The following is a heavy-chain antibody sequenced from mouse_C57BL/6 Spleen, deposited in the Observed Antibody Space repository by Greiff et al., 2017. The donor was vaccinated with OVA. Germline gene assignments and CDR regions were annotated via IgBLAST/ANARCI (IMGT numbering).Heavy chain of an antibody. D-gene: IGHD1-1*01. V-gene: IGHV2-5*01. Sequence: VQLQQSGPGLVQPSQSLSITCTVSGFSLTSYGVHWVRQSPGKGLEWLGVIWRGGSTDYNAAFMSRLSITKDNSKSQVFFKMNSLQADDTAIYYCARNDYGSSYPYWYFDVWGTGTTVTVSS. CDR2: IWRGGST. CDR3: ARNDYGSSYPYWYFDV. J-gene: IGHJ1*03. CDR1: GFSLTSYG.